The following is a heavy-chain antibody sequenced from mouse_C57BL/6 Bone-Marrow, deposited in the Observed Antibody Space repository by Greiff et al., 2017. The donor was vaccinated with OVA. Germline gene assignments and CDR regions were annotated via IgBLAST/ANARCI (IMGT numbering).Heavy chain of an antibody. J-gene: IGHJ2*01. CDR1: GFTFSSYG. Sequence: EVKLQESGGDLVKPGGSLKLSCAASGFTFSSYGMSWVRQTPDKRLEWVSTISSGGSYTYYPDSVKGRFTISRDNAKNTLYLQMSSLKAEDTAMYYCAGGDYWGQGTTLTVSS. CDR3: AGGDY. CDR2: ISSGGSYT. V-gene: IGHV5-6*01.